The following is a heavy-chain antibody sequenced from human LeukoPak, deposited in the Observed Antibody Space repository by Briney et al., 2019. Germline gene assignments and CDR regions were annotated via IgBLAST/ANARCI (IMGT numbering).Heavy chain of an antibody. CDR2: ISGSGGST. CDR1: GFTFSSYG. Sequence: GGTLRLSCAASGFTFSSYGMSWVRQAPGKGLEWVSAISGSGGSTYYADSVRGRLTISRDNSKNTLYLQMNSLRAEDTAVYYCAKQSYSNSWNSFDYWGQGTLVTVSS. J-gene: IGHJ4*02. V-gene: IGHV3-23*01. D-gene: IGHD6-13*01. CDR3: AKQSYSNSWNSFDY.